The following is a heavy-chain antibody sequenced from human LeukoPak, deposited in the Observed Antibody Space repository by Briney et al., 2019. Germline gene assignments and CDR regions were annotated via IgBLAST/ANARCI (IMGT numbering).Heavy chain of an antibody. CDR1: GGSISSYY. CDR2: IYSSGSA. J-gene: IGHJ4*01. D-gene: IGHD3-3*01. CDR3: ARDLGFWSGPDY. Sequence: SETLSLTCTVPGGSISSYYWSWIRQPAGKGLQMIGRIYSSGSANYNPSLKSRVTMSVDTSKNQFSLRLNSMTAADTAVYYCARDLGFWSGPDYWGHGTLVTVSS. V-gene: IGHV4-4*07.